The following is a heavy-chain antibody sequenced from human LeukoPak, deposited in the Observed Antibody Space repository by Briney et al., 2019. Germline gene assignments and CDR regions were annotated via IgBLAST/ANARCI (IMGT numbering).Heavy chain of an antibody. CDR2: IIPIFGTA. CDR3: ARADCSSTSCYLNPPYYYYGMDV. Sequence: ASVRVSCKPSGGTFNIYAISGVRPAPGQGLEWMGGIIPIFGTANYAQKFQGRVTITADESTSTAYMELSSLRSEDTAVYYCARADCSSTSCYLNPPYYYYGMDVWGKGTTVTVSS. D-gene: IGHD2-2*01. CDR1: GGTFNIYA. V-gene: IGHV1-69*01. J-gene: IGHJ6*04.